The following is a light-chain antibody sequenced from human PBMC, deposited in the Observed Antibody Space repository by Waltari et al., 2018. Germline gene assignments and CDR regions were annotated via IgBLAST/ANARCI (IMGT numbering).Light chain of an antibody. CDR3: QQSYSFPRT. J-gene: IGKJ1*01. CDR1: QSISRF. V-gene: IGKV1-39*01. Sequence: DIQMTQSPSSLSESVGHSVTITCRASQSISRFVNWYQQKPGNAPNVLIHAASTLHSGVPSRFSGSGSGTDFTLTISSLQPEDSAIYYCQQSYSFPRTFGQGTKVEIK. CDR2: AAS.